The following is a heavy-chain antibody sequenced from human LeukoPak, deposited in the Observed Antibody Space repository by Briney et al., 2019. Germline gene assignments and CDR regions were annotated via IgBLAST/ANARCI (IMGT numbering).Heavy chain of an antibody. J-gene: IGHJ4*02. D-gene: IGHD6-13*01. CDR2: ISYDGSNK. CDR3: ASVRIAAAGTGDY. V-gene: IGHV3-30-3*01. CDR1: GFTFSSYA. Sequence: GGSLRLSCAASGFTFSSYAMHWVRQAPGKGLEWVAVISYDGSNKYCADSVKGRFTISRDNSKNTLYLQMNSLRAEDTAVYYCASVRIAAAGTGDYWGQGTLVTVSS.